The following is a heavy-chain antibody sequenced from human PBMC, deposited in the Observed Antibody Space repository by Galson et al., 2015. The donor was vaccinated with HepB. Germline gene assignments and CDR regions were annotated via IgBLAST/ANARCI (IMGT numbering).Heavy chain of an antibody. CDR2: IYTSGST. CDR1: GGSISSGSYY. Sequence: SLTCTVSGGSISSGSYYWSWIRQPAGKGLEWIGRIYTSGSTNYNPSLKSRVTISVDTSKNQFSLKLSSVTAADTAVYYCARETCSSTSCNYYYYGMDVWGQGTTVTVSS. CDR3: ARETCSSTSCNYYYYGMDV. J-gene: IGHJ6*02. V-gene: IGHV4-61*02. D-gene: IGHD2-2*01.